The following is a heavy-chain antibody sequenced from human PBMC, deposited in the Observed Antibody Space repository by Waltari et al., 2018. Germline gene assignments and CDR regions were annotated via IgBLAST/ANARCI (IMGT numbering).Heavy chain of an antibody. J-gene: IGHJ4*02. Sequence: QVQLQESGSGLVKPSETLSLTCTVSGDSVTDHYWSWIRQPPGKGLEWIGDIHHVGITNYSPSLKSRVTMSVDTTKNQFSLKLTSVTAADTAIYFCARDPNGDYGYWGQGTLVTVSS. V-gene: IGHV4-59*02. D-gene: IGHD4-17*01. CDR1: GDSVTDHY. CDR2: IHHVGIT. CDR3: ARDPNGDYGY.